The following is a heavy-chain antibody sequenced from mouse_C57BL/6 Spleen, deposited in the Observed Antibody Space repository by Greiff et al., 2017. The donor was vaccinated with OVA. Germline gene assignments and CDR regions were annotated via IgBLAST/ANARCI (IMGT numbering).Heavy chain of an antibody. CDR3: TTTNFDY. D-gene: IGHD1-1*01. J-gene: IGHJ2*01. CDR2: IDPENGDT. Sequence: VQLQQSGAELVRPGASVKLSCTASGFNIKDDYMHWVKQRPEQGLEWIGWIDPENGDTEYASKFQGKATITADTSSNTAYLQLSSLTSEDTAVYYCTTTNFDYWGQGPTLTVSS. V-gene: IGHV14-4*01. CDR1: GFNIKDDY.